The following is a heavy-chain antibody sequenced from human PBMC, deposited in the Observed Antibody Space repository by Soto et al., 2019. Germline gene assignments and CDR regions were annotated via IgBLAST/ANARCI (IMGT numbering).Heavy chain of an antibody. CDR3: ASTYCSSTSCYCAFDI. D-gene: IGHD2-2*01. CDR2: IWYDGSNK. Sequence: GGSLRLSCAASGFTFSSYGMHWVRQAPGKGLEWVAVIWYDGSNKYYADSVKGRFTISRDNSKNTLYLQMNSLRAEDTAVYYCASTYCSSTSCYCAFDIWGQGTMVTVSS. V-gene: IGHV3-33*01. CDR1: GFTFSSYG. J-gene: IGHJ3*02.